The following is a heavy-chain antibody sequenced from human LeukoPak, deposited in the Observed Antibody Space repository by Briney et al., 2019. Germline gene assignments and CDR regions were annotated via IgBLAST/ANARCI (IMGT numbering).Heavy chain of an antibody. D-gene: IGHD4-17*01. V-gene: IGHV3-23*01. CDR1: GFTFSSYA. Sequence: GGSLRLSCAASGFTFSSYAMSWVRQAPGKGLEWISAISNSGGSTYYADSVEGRFTISRDNSKNTLYLQVNSLRAEDTAVYYCARDTLDDYGDYETPSSDYWGQGTLVTVSS. J-gene: IGHJ4*02. CDR2: ISNSGGST. CDR3: ARDTLDDYGDYETPSSDY.